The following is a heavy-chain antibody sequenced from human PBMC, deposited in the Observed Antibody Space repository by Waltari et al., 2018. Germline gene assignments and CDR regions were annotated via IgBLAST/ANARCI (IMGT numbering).Heavy chain of an antibody. CDR1: GFTVSSNY. Sequence: EVQLVESGGGLIQPGGSLSLSCAASGFTVSSNYMSWVRQAPGKGLEWVSVIYSGGSTCYADSVKGRFTISRDNSKNTLYLQMNSLRAEDTAVYYWARNYDSSPGFDYWGQGTLLIVS. D-gene: IGHD3-22*01. CDR3: ARNYDSSPGFDY. J-gene: IGHJ4*02. V-gene: IGHV3-53*01. CDR2: IYSGGST.